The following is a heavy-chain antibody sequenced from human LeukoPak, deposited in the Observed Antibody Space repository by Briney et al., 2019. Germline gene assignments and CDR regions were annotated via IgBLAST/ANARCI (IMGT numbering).Heavy chain of an antibody. J-gene: IGHJ3*02. D-gene: IGHD5-12*01. CDR1: GFTFSSYA. CDR3: AKGRRPAVATHDAFDI. CDR2: ISGSGGST. Sequence: PGGSLRLSCAASGFTFSSYAMSWVRQAPGKGLEWVSAISGSGGSTYYADSVKGRFTISRDNSKNTLYLQMNSLRAEDTAVYYCAKGRRPAVATHDAFDIWGQGTMVTVSS. V-gene: IGHV3-23*01.